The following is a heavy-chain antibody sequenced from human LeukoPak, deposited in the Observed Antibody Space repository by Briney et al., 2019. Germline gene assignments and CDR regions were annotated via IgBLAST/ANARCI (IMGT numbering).Heavy chain of an antibody. D-gene: IGHD1-26*01. CDR2: ISLAGQT. CDR3: SRESGPFCPFGY. Sequence: SGTLSLTCGVSGGSISGTTWWSWVRQPPGQGLEWIGEISLAGQTNYNPSLNGRVIMSLDKSSNQLSLHLTSVTAADTATYYCSRESGPFCPFGYWGQGTLVIVSS. V-gene: IGHV4-4*02. CDR1: GGSISGTTW. J-gene: IGHJ4*02.